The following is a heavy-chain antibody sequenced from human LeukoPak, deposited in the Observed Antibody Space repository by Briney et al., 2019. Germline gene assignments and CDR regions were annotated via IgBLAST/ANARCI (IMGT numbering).Heavy chain of an antibody. J-gene: IGHJ4*02. CDR1: GGTFMTDI. CDR2: IIPISDSA. V-gene: IGHV1-69*13. Sequence: ASVKVSCKASGGTFMTDIFNWLRQAPGQSPEWMGGIIPISDSAHSAKRFQGRLTITAEESTSTVYMELSFLTSEDTAVYYCARGRIGLLWFGELERWGQGTLVTVSS. CDR3: ARGRIGLLWFGELER. D-gene: IGHD3-10*01.